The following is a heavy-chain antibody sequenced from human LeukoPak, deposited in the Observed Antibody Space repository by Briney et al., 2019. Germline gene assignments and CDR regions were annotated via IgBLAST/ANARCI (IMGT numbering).Heavy chain of an antibody. J-gene: IGHJ3*02. CDR1: GFTFRSHA. CDR3: AKSQQLELFFGPDAFDI. Sequence: EGSLRLSCGASGFTFRSHAMNWVRQAPGKGLEWVSAITGSGAGGTDYADSVKGQFTISRDNSKNTVYLEMNSLRAEDTAVYYCAKSQQLELFFGPDAFDIWGQGTMVTVSS. D-gene: IGHD1-1*01. CDR2: ITGSGAGGT. V-gene: IGHV3-23*01.